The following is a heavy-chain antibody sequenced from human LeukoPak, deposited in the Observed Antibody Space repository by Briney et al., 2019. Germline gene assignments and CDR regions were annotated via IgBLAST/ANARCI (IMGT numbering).Heavy chain of an antibody. CDR3: ARLGGPRYYYGMDV. CDR2: IIPIFGTA. Sequence: ASVKVSCQACGCILSSYAISWVRPAPGQGLEWMGGIIPIFGTANYAQKFQGRVTITAGESTSTAYMELSSLRSEDTAVYYCARLGGPRYYYGMDVWGQGTTVTVSS. J-gene: IGHJ6*02. V-gene: IGHV1-69*13. D-gene: IGHD1-26*01. CDR1: GCILSSYA.